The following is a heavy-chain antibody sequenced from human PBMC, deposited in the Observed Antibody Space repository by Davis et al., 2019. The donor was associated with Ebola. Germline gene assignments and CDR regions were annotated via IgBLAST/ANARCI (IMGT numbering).Heavy chain of an antibody. CDR1: GYTFTNYR. CDR2: IHPGDSET. D-gene: IGHD6-19*01. J-gene: IGHJ5*02. V-gene: IGHV5-51*01. CDR3: ARRAGIAVADYNWFDP. Sequence: GESLKISCEGSGYTFTNYRIAWVRLLPGKGLEWMGIIHPGDSETRYSPSFQGQVTISADKSINTAYLQWSGLKASDTAVYYCARRAGIAVADYNWFDPWGQGTLVTVSS.